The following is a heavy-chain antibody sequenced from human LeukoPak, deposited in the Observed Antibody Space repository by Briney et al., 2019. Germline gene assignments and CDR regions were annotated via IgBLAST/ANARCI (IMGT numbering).Heavy chain of an antibody. CDR3: GRGDGA. Sequence: GGSLRLSCAASGFIFSSYWMHWVRQAPGKGLVWVSRINTDGSTTTYADSVKGRFTISRDNAKNTLYLQMNSLRAEDTAVYYCGRGDGAGGQGTMVTVSS. D-gene: IGHD3-16*01. J-gene: IGHJ3*01. CDR2: INTDGSTT. CDR1: GFIFSSYW. V-gene: IGHV3-74*01.